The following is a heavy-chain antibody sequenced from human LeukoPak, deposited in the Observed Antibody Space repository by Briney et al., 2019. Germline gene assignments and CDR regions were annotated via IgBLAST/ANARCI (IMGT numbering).Heavy chain of an antibody. V-gene: IGHV5-51*01. CDR1: GYSFTSYW. Sequence: GESLKISCKGSGYSFTSYWIGWVRQMPGKGLEWMGIIYPGDSNIKYSPSFQGQVTISADKSISTAYLQWSSLKASDTAMYFCARPHYGAAEHWGQGTLVTVSS. CDR3: ARPHYGAAEH. D-gene: IGHD4-17*01. J-gene: IGHJ1*01. CDR2: IYPGDSNI.